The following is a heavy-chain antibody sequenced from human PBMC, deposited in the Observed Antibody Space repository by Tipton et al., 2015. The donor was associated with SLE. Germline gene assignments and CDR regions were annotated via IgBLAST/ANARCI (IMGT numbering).Heavy chain of an antibody. J-gene: IGHJ6*04. CDR2: SNSDGTST. Sequence: SLRLSCAASGFSISTYWMHWVRQCPEKGPVWVSRSNSDGTSTSYADSVKGRFTISRDNAKNTLYLQMNSLRTEDTALYFCVKGHGVTLGDVDVWGKGTTVTVSS. CDR3: VKGHGVTLGDVDV. V-gene: IGHV3-74*01. D-gene: IGHD2-8*02. CDR1: GFSISTYW.